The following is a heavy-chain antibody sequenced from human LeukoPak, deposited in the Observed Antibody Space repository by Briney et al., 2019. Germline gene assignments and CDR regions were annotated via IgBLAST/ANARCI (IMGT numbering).Heavy chain of an antibody. CDR3: ARIKSVGLRYYYMDV. CDR1: WGSFSGYY. Sequence: KSSETLSLTCGVYWGSFSGYYWSLIRQPPGKGVEWIGGINHSGSTNYNPSLKSRVTISLDTSTNQFSLRLSSVTAADTAVYYCARIKSVGLRYYYMDVWGKGTTVTVSS. CDR2: INHSGST. V-gene: IGHV4-34*01. D-gene: IGHD1-26*01. J-gene: IGHJ6*03.